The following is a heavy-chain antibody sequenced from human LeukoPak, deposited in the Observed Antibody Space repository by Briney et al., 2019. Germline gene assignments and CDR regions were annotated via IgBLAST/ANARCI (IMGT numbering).Heavy chain of an antibody. Sequence: GRSLRLSCAASGFTFSSYAMHWVRQAPGKGLEWVAVISYDGSNKYYADSVKGRFTISRDSSKNTLYLQMNGLRAEDTAVYYCAKERSGYEGGYWGQGTLVTVSS. CDR2: ISYDGSNK. CDR1: GFTFSSYA. D-gene: IGHD5-12*01. J-gene: IGHJ4*02. V-gene: IGHV3-30-3*01. CDR3: AKERSGYEGGY.